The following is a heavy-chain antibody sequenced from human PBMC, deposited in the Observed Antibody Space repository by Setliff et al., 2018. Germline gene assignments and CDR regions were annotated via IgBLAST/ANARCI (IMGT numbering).Heavy chain of an antibody. J-gene: IGHJ6*03. V-gene: IGHV1-2*02. CDR3: ARGALVLQFCEWLPRYYYMDV. CDR2: INPNSGGT. CDR1: GYTFTGYY. Sequence: ASVKVSCKASGYTFTGYYMHWVRQAPGQGLEWMGWINPNSGGTNPAQKFQGRVTMTKDTSISTAYMELSGLRSDDTAVYYCARGALVLQFCEWLPRYYYMDVWGKGTTVTVSS. D-gene: IGHD3-3*01.